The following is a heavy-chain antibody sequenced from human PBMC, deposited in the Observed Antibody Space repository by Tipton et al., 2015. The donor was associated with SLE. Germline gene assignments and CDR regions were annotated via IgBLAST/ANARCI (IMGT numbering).Heavy chain of an antibody. D-gene: IGHD1-7*01. V-gene: IGHV3-33*01. CDR3: ARSFPATTDYFDY. Sequence: SGFTFRRFAMHWVRQAPGKGLEWVAVRWYDGSNKWYEDSVKGLFTISRDNAKNSLYLQMNSLRAEDTAIYYCARSFPATTDYFDYWGQVTLVTVSS. CDR1: GFTFRRFA. J-gene: IGHJ4*02. CDR2: RWYDGSNK.